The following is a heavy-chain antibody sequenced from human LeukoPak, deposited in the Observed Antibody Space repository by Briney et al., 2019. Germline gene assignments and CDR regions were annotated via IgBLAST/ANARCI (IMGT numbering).Heavy chain of an antibody. D-gene: IGHD3-10*02. CDR3: AREMLSAFDI. CDR1: GYTFTGYQ. Sequence: ASVKVSCKASGYTFTGYQMHWVRQAPGQGLEWMGWIKPNSGGTNYAQKFQGRVTITADESTSTAYMELSSLRSEDTAVYYCAREMLSAFDIWGQGTMVTVSS. J-gene: IGHJ3*02. CDR2: IKPNSGGT. V-gene: IGHV1-2*02.